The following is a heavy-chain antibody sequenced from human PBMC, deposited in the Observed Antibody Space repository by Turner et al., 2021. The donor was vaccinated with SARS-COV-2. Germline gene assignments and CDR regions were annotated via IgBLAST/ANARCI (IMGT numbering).Heavy chain of an antibody. D-gene: IGHD5-18*01. CDR2: IYYSGSA. J-gene: IGHJ6*02. Sequence: QLQLQESGPGLVKPSETLSLTCTLSGGPISSSSYHWGWIRQPPGKGLEWIGNIYYSGSAYYNPSLKSRVTISVDPSKNQFSLKLTSVTAADTAVYYCARLMDTAMDYYGTDVWGQGTTVTVSS. CDR1: GGPISSSSYH. CDR3: ARLMDTAMDYYGTDV. V-gene: IGHV4-39*01.